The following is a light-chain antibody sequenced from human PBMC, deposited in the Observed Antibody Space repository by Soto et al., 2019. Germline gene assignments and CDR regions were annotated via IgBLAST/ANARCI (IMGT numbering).Light chain of an antibody. CDR3: SSYTSSSTLT. CDR2: EVS. CDR1: SSDVGGYNY. Sequence: QSVLAQPASVSGSPGQSITISCTGTSSDVGGYNYVSWYQQHPGKAPKLMIYEVSNRPSGISNRFSGSKSGNTASLTISGLQAEDEADYYCSSYTSSSTLTFGGGTKVTV. J-gene: IGLJ2*01. V-gene: IGLV2-14*01.